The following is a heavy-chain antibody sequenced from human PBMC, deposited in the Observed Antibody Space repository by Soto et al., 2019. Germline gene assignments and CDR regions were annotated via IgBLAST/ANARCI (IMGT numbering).Heavy chain of an antibody. CDR1: GFTFSSYA. V-gene: IGHV3-30-3*01. CDR3: GRDLGGSGWYLLQIDAFDI. CDR2: ISYDGSNK. Sequence: QVQLVESGGGVVQPGRSLRLSCAASGFTFSSYAMHWVRQAPGKGLEWVAVISYDGSNKYYADSVKGRFTISRDNSKNTLYLQMHSLGGEDTAVYYCGRDLGGSGWYLLQIDAFDIWGQGTMVTVSS. J-gene: IGHJ3*02. D-gene: IGHD6-19*01.